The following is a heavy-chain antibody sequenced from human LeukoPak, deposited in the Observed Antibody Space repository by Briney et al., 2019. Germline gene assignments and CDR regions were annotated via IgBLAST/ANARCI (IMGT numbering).Heavy chain of an antibody. J-gene: IGHJ4*02. D-gene: IGHD1-26*01. CDR1: GGSISSYY. CDR2: INHSGST. CDR3: ARGQAGWELLV. Sequence: NSSETLSLTCTVSGGSISSYYWSWIRQPPGKGLEWIGEINHSGSTNYNPSLKSRVTISVDTSKNQFSLKLSSVTAADTAVYYCARGQAGWELLVWGQGTLVTVSS. V-gene: IGHV4-34*01.